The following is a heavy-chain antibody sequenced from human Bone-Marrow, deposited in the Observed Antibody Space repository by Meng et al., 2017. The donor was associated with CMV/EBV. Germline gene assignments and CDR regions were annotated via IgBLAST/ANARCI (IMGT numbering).Heavy chain of an antibody. V-gene: IGHV2-5*02. J-gene: IGHJ4*02. CDR1: GFSLTISGVG. CDR2: IYSDDDR. D-gene: IGHD3-10*01. Sequence: CTFSGFSLTISGVGLTWISPTPGKALEWLTLIYSDDDRRYSPALQSRLTITKDTSKNQVVLTMTNMDPVDTATYYCVRLSGPSLNFWGQGTLVTVSS. CDR3: VRLSGPSLNF.